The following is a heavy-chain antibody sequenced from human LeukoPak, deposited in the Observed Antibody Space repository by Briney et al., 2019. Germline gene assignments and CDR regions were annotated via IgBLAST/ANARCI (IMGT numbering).Heavy chain of an antibody. CDR3: ARRSYDSSGYWYY. J-gene: IGHJ4*02. D-gene: IGHD3-22*01. CDR2: IYPGDSDT. V-gene: IGHV5-51*01. Sequence: SLKISRKGPGYRFTSYWIGWVRAIPGKGLEWMGIIYPGDSDTRYSPSFQGQVTISAEKSISTASLQWSSLKASDTAMYYCARRSYDSSGYWYYWGQGTLVTVSS. CDR1: GYRFTSYW.